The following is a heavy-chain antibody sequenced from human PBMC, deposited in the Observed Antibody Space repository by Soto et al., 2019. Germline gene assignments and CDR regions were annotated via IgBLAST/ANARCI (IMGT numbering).Heavy chain of an antibody. CDR2: IDPSDSYT. J-gene: IGHJ6*02. CDR1: GYMFTNYW. Sequence: GESLKISCQGSGYMFTNYWINWVRQLSGGGLEWLGRIDPSDSYTKYNPSFQGHVTISADKSTSTAYLQWSSLRASDTAVYYCASHNFFCGGDCNSSGMDVWGQGTTVTVSS. CDR3: ASHNFFCGGDCNSSGMDV. D-gene: IGHD2-21*02. V-gene: IGHV5-10-1*01.